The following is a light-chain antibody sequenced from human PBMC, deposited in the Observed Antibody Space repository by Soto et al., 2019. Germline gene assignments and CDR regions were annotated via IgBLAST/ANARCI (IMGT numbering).Light chain of an antibody. Sequence: EIVLTQSPGTLSLSPGERATLYCRASQSVTSTSLAWYQQKPGQAPRLLMYGASSRATGTPDRISGGGSGTDFTLTISRLEPEDFAVYYCQHYVTSSITFGQGTRLEIK. CDR2: GAS. V-gene: IGKV3-20*01. CDR1: QSVTSTS. CDR3: QHYVTSSIT. J-gene: IGKJ5*01.